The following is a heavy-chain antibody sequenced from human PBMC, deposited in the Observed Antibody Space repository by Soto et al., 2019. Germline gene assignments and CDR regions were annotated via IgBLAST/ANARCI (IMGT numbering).Heavy chain of an antibody. CDR2: TVPMYGTA. Sequence: SVKVSCKASGGRFRSHGINWVLQAPGQGLEWMGGTVPMYGTANYAQKFQGRVTITADTSTSTVYMELSSLRSEDTAVYYCAFGRPTASSWLDPWGQGTLVTVSS. V-gene: IGHV1-69*06. J-gene: IGHJ5*02. CDR1: GGRFRSHG. CDR3: AFGRPTASSWLDP. D-gene: IGHD2-2*01.